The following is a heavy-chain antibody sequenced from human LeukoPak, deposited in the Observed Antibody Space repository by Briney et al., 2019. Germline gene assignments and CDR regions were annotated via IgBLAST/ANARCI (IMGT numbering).Heavy chain of an antibody. Sequence: GASVKVSCKASGYTFTSYYMHWVRQAPGQGLEWMGIINPSGGSTSYAQKFQGRVTMTRDMSTSTVYMELSSLRSEDTAVYYCARGPYSGSYYSVNAFDIWGQGTMVTVSS. CDR2: INPSGGST. J-gene: IGHJ3*02. D-gene: IGHD1-26*01. CDR3: ARGPYSGSYYSVNAFDI. V-gene: IGHV1-46*01. CDR1: GYTFTSYY.